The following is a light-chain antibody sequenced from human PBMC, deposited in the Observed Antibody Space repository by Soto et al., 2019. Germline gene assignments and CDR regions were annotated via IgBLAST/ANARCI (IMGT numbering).Light chain of an antibody. V-gene: IGKV1-5*03. CDR2: KAS. CDR1: QSISSW. J-gene: IGKJ1*01. Sequence: DIQMTQSPSTLSGYVGDRVTITCRASQSISSWLAWYQQKPGKAPKLLIYKASSLESGVPSRFSGSGSGTEFTLTISSLQPDDFATYYCQQYNTYSRTFGQGTKVEIK. CDR3: QQYNTYSRT.